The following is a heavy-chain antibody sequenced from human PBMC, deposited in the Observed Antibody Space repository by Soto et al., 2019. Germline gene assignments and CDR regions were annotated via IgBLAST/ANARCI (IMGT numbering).Heavy chain of an antibody. CDR2: VNPNSGNA. CDR3: ARGWGRWPHEKPGDY. Sequence: QVQLVQSGAEVKKPGASVKVSCKASGYPFTTYDINWVRQATGQGLEWMGWVNPNSGNAGYAQQFQGRVTMTRNTGISTVYMELSSLTSEDTAVYYCARGWGRWPHEKPGDYWGQGTLVTVSS. V-gene: IGHV1-8*01. CDR1: GYPFTTYD. J-gene: IGHJ4*02. D-gene: IGHD3-16*01.